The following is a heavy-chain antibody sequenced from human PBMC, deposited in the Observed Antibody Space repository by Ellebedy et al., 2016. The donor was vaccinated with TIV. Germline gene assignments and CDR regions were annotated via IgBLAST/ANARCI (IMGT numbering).Heavy chain of an antibody. CDR3: AREFSGYSYFDY. Sequence: PGGSLRLSCAASGFTFSEYYMSWIRQAPGKGLEWASYISSSSYTKFADSVKGRFTISRDNAKNSLFLQMNSLRAEDTAVYYCAREFSGYSYFDYWGQGTLVTVSS. CDR1: GFTFSEYY. CDR2: ISSSSYT. V-gene: IGHV3-11*06. J-gene: IGHJ4*02. D-gene: IGHD3-22*01.